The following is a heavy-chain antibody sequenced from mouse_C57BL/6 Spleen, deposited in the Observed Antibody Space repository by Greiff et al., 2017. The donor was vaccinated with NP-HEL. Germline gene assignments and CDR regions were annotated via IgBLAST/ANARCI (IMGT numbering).Heavy chain of an antibody. CDR1: GYTFTDYE. V-gene: IGHV1-15*01. CDR2: IDPETGGT. CDR3: TLKPEGYFDV. J-gene: IGHJ1*03. Sequence: VQLQQSGAELVRPGASVTLSCKASGYTFTDYEMHWVKQTPVHGLEWIGAIDPETGGTAYNQKFKGKAILTADKSSSTAYMELRSLTSEDSAVYYCTLKPEGYFDVWGTGTTVTVSS.